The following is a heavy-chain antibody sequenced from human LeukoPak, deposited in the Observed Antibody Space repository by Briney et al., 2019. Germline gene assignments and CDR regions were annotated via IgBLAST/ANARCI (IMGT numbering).Heavy chain of an antibody. J-gene: IGHJ4*02. CDR2: ISYDGSNK. CDR1: GFTFSSYS. V-gene: IGHV3-30-3*01. CDR3: ARELRGYSHGGDY. Sequence: GGSLRLSCAASGFTFSSYSMHWVRQAPGKGLEWVAVISYDGSNKYYADSVEGRFTISRDNSKNTPYLQMNSLGAEDTAVYYCARELRGYSHGGDYWGQGTLVTVSS. D-gene: IGHD5-18*01.